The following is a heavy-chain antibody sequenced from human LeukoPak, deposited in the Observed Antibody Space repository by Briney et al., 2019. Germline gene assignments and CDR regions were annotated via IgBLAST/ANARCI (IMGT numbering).Heavy chain of an antibody. V-gene: IGHV5-51*01. CDR1: VYTFSGYW. J-gene: IGHJ4*02. D-gene: IGHD2-2*01. Sequence: GESLKISCRGSVYTFSGYWIAWVRQMPGKSLEWMGIIFPDDSDTTYSPSFQGQVTMSADKSISTAYLQWSSLKASDTAMYYCARQNRYCSSTNCYGDLDYWGQGSLVTVSS. CDR3: ARQNRYCSSTNCYGDLDY. CDR2: IFPDDSDT.